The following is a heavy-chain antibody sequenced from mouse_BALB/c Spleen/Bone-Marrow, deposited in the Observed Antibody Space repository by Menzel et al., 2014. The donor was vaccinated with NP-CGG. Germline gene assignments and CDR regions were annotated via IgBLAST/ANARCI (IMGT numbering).Heavy chain of an antibody. CDR3: AREFYYYGSSPAWFAY. Sequence: EVQLVESGPELVKPGASVKISCKTSGYTFTEYTMHWVKQSHGKSLEWIGGINPNNGGTSYNQMFKGKATLTVDKSSSTAYMELRSLTSEDSAVYYCAREFYYYGSSPAWFAYWGQGTLVTVSA. J-gene: IGHJ3*01. CDR1: GYTFTEYT. D-gene: IGHD1-1*01. V-gene: IGHV1-18*01. CDR2: INPNNGGT.